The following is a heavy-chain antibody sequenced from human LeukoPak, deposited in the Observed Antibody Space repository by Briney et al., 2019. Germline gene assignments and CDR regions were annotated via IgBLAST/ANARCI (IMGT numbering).Heavy chain of an antibody. V-gene: IGHV3-74*01. CDR3: ACQTTYDYYYMDV. CDR2: INNDGHST. CDR1: GFTFSRYW. J-gene: IGHJ6*03. Sequence: PGGPLRLSCAASGFTFSRYWMPWVRQAPGKGLVWVSHINNDGHSTGYADSVKGRFTISRDNAKNTLYLQMNSLRAEDTAVYYCACQTTYDYYYMDVWGKGTTVTVSS. D-gene: IGHD1/OR15-1a*01.